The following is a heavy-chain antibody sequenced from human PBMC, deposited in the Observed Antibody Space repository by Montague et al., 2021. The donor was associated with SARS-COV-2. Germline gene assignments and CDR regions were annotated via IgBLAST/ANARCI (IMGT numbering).Heavy chain of an antibody. V-gene: IGHV6-1*01. CDR2: TYYRSKGDY. CDR3: TRDPRYSLSWSFDY. Sequence: SLSFSRVSSNPAAWNWIRRAPSRGREGLGRTYYRSKGDYDYAVAVKSRRTISPDTSKNKFSLQLSSVTPEDRAVYYCTRDPRYSLSWSFDYWGQGTLVTVSS. D-gene: IGHD6-13*01. CDR1: FSRVSSNPAA. J-gene: IGHJ4*02.